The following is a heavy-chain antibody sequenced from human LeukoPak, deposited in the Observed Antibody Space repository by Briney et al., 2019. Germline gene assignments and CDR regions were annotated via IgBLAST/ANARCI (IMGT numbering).Heavy chain of an antibody. D-gene: IGHD3-10*01. CDR1: GFTFSSYW. J-gene: IGHJ4*02. CDR3: ARRRMVRGVICYFDY. V-gene: IGHV3-7*01. Sequence: GGSLRLSCAASGFTFSSYWMSWVRQAPGKGLEWVANIKQDGSEKYHVDSVKGRFTISRGNAKNSLYLQMNSLRAEDTAVYYCARRRMVRGVICYFDYWGQGTLVTVSS. CDR2: IKQDGSEK.